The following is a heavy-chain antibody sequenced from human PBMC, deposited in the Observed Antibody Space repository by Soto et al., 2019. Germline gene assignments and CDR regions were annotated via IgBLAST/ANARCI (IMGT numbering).Heavy chain of an antibody. CDR3: ARDGDGSGYRSYGFDI. CDR2: ISSNGGST. J-gene: IGHJ3*02. D-gene: IGHD5-12*01. CDR1: GFTFSTYG. Sequence: EVQLVESGGGLVQPGGSLRLSCAASGFTFSTYGMHWVRQAPGKGLEYVSVISSNGGSTSYANSVKGRFTISRDNSKNTLYLQMGSLRAEDMDVYYCARDGDGSGYRSYGFDIWGQGTMVTVSS. V-gene: IGHV3-64*01.